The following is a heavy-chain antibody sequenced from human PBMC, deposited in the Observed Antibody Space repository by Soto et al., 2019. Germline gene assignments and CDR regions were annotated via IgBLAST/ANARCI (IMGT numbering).Heavy chain of an antibody. CDR2: ISAYNGNT. D-gene: IGHD2-2*01. CDR1: GYTFTSYG. Sequence: ASVKVSCKASGYTFTSYGISWVRQAPGQGLEWMGWISAYNGNTNYAQKLQGRVTMTTDTSTSTAYMELRSLRSDDTAVYYCARVKYCSSTSCYASYYYYYYMDVWGKGTTVTVSS. J-gene: IGHJ6*03. V-gene: IGHV1-18*01. CDR3: ARVKYCSSTSCYASYYYYYYMDV.